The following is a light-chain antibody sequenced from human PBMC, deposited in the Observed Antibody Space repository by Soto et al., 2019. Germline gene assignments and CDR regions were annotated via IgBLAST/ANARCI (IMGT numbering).Light chain of an antibody. Sequence: IVTTQSPATLSVSPGDRATLSCRASQSIASNLDWYQQKPGKAPRLVIYRASIRATDLRARFSGSGSGTEFILTIRSLQSEGFGGYYCQQYNSWPLAFGGGTKVDIK. J-gene: IGKJ4*01. CDR1: QSIASN. CDR2: RAS. CDR3: QQYNSWPLA. V-gene: IGKV3-15*01.